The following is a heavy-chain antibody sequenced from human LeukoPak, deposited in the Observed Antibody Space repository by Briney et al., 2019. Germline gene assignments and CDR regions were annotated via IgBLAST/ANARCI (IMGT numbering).Heavy chain of an antibody. J-gene: IGHJ5*02. Sequence: PSETLSLTCTVSGYSISSGYYWGWIRQPPGKGLEWIGSIYHSGSTYYNPSLKSRVTISVDTSKNQFSLKLSSVTAADTAVYYCARSSSSYGWFDPWGQGTLVTVSS. D-gene: IGHD6-13*01. CDR1: GYSISSGYY. CDR2: IYHSGST. V-gene: IGHV4-38-2*02. CDR3: ARSSSSYGWFDP.